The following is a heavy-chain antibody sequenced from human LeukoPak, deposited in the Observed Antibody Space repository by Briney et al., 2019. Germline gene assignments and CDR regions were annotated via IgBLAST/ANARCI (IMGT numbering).Heavy chain of an antibody. Sequence: SGTLSLTCAVSGGSISSSNWWSWVRQPPGKGLEWIGEIYHSGSTNYNPSLKSRVIISVDKSNNQFSLKLSSVTAADTAVYYCARVGGAAGTSYFDYWGQGTLVTVSS. CDR3: ARVGGAAGTSYFDY. CDR2: IYHSGST. CDR1: GGSISSSNW. J-gene: IGHJ4*02. D-gene: IGHD6-13*01. V-gene: IGHV4-4*02.